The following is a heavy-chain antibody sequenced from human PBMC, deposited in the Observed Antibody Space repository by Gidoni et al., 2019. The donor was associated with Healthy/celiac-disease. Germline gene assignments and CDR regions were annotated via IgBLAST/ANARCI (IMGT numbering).Heavy chain of an antibody. CDR3: AKGAGGYTDWFDP. V-gene: IGHV1-46*01. D-gene: IGHD5-18*01. CDR2: INPSGGST. CDR1: GYTFTTYN. Sequence: QVQLVQSGAEVKKPGASVKVSCKASGYTFTTYNKHWVRQAPAQGLEWMGKINPSGGSTSFPQKFQGRITMTRDTSTSTVYMELSSLESEDTAVYYCAKGAGGYTDWFDPWGQGTLVTVSS. J-gene: IGHJ5*02.